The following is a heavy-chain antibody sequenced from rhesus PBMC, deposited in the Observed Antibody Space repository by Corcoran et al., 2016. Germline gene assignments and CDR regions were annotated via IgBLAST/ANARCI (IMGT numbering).Heavy chain of an antibody. D-gene: IGHD6-13*01. CDR2: ISNGGGST. V-gene: IGHV3S5*01. CDR1: GFTFSAYG. J-gene: IGHJ2*01. CDR3: AKEGAAGYWYFDL. Sequence: EVQLVESGGGLVQPGGSLRLSCAASGFTFSAYGMSWVRQAPGKGLEWVSYISNGGGSTYYAESGRGRFTSSRDNSKNTRSLQMNSLRLEDTALYYCAKEGAAGYWYFDLWGPGTPITISS.